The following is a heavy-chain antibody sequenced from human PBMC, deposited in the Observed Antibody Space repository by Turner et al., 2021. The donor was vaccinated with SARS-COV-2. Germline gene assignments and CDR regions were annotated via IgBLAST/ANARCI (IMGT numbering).Heavy chain of an antibody. J-gene: IGHJ4*02. D-gene: IGHD1-1*01. V-gene: IGHV4-59*02. CDR2: IYHTGSV. CDR1: GSSVSPFY. Sequence: QVQLPESVPGLVKPSETLYLICTVSGSSVSPFYWGWIRQPSGKGLEWIGYIYHTGSVSYSPSLENRVTISEDTSKSQLSLKLNSVTAADTAVYYCARWNEGFAYWGQGTLVTVSS. CDR3: ARWNEGFAY.